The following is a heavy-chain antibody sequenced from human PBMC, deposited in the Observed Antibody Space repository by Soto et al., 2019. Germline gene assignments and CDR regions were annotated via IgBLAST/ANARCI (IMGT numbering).Heavy chain of an antibody. CDR2: INIDGTGT. V-gene: IGHV3-74*01. CDR1: GFPFRSYW. J-gene: IGHJ4*02. D-gene: IGHD3-10*01. CDR3: ARDKSITMVPDY. Sequence: GGSPRLSFAAPGFPFRSYWMHWVRPVPGKVLVWVSHINIDGTGTTYADSVKGRFTVSRDNAKNTLYLQMNSLRAEDTAVYYCARDKSITMVPDYWGQGTLVTVSS.